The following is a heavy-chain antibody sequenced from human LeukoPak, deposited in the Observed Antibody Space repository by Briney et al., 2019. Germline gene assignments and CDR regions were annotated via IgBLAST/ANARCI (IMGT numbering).Heavy chain of an antibody. J-gene: IGHJ4*02. D-gene: IGHD3-22*01. CDR3: ARARGDRSGYYRY. Sequence: ASVKVSCKTSGYTLTKYGISWVRQAPGQGPEWMGWISAYDGNTIYAQKLQDRLTLTTDTSTDTAHMELRSLRSDDTAVYFCARARGDRSGYYRYWGQGTLVTVSS. CDR2: ISAYDGNT. CDR1: GYTLTKYG. V-gene: IGHV1-18*01.